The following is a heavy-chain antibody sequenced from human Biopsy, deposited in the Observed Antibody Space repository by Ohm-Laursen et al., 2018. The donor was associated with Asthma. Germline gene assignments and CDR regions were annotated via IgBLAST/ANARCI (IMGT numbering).Heavy chain of an antibody. CDR2: IYHRGNT. J-gene: IGHJ6*02. V-gene: IGHV4-31*11. CDR1: GYSISNGGYY. D-gene: IGHD6-13*01. Sequence: TLSLTCGVSGYSISNGGYYWTWVRQRPGKGLEWIGNIYHRGNTKYNPSLKSQLSFSVDTSKNQFSLKLTSVTAADTAVYYCVRGSSSWHHGPFHYYYGLDVWGQGTTATVSS. CDR3: VRGSSSWHHGPFHYYYGLDV.